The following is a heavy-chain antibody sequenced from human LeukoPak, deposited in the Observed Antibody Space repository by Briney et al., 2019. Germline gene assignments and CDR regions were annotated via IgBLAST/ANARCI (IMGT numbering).Heavy chain of an antibody. CDR3: ARGWTTFHH. CDR2: VSENGDGT. V-gene: IGHV3-23*01. J-gene: IGHJ4*02. CDR1: GFTFNHYA. D-gene: IGHD1-1*01. Sequence: GGPLRLSCVASGFTFNHYAMSWVRQAPGKGLEWVASVSENGDGTMYPDSVKGRFTISRDNSRKTVLLQVNSLRVEDAATYYCARGWTTFHHWGQGALVTVSS.